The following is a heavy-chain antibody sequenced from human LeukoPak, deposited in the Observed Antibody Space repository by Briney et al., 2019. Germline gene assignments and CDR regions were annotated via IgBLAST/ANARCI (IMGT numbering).Heavy chain of an antibody. Sequence: ASVKVSCKASGYTFTGYYMHWVRQAPGQGLEWMGWISAYNGNTNYAQKLQGRVTMTTDTSTSTAYMELRSLRSDDTAVYYCARDILPRQGITMIPDAFDIWGQGTMVTVSS. CDR3: ARDILPRQGITMIPDAFDI. CDR1: GYTFTGYY. D-gene: IGHD3-22*01. CDR2: ISAYNGNT. V-gene: IGHV1-18*04. J-gene: IGHJ3*02.